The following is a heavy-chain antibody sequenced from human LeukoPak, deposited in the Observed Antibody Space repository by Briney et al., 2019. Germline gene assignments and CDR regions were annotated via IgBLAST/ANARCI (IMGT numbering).Heavy chain of an antibody. Sequence: SETLSLTYAVYGGSFSGYYWSWIRQPPGKGLEWIGEINHSGSTNYNPSLKSRVTISVDTSKNQFSLKLSSVTAADTAVYYCARTGYSSSWYRFNWFDPWGQGTLVTVSS. CDR3: ARTGYSSSWYRFNWFDP. J-gene: IGHJ5*02. D-gene: IGHD6-13*01. V-gene: IGHV4-34*01. CDR1: GGSFSGYY. CDR2: INHSGST.